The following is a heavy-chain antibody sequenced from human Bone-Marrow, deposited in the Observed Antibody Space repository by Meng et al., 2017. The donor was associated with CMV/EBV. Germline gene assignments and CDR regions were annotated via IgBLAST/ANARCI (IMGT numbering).Heavy chain of an antibody. J-gene: IGHJ1*01. CDR3: ARGRIGSYVYFQN. CDR1: GFTFDDYG. Sequence: GESLKISCAASGFTFDDYGMSWVRQAPGKGLEWVSGINWNGASTGYADSVKGRFTISRDNAKNSLYLQMNSLRAGDTAFYYCARGRIGSYVYFQNWGQGTLVTVSS. CDR2: INWNGAST. D-gene: IGHD1-26*01. V-gene: IGHV3-20*04.